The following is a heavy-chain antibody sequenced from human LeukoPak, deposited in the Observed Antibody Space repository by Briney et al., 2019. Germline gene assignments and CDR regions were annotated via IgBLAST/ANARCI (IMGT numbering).Heavy chain of an antibody. V-gene: IGHV3-30-3*01. Sequence: GGSLRLSCAASGFTFSSYSMHWVRQAPGKGLEWVAVISYDGSNKYYADSVKGRFTISRDNAKNSLYLQMNSLRAEDTAVYYCARDRDRGLWFGELPSYFDYWGQGTLVTVSS. D-gene: IGHD3-10*01. CDR2: ISYDGSNK. J-gene: IGHJ4*02. CDR1: GFTFSSYS. CDR3: ARDRDRGLWFGELPSYFDY.